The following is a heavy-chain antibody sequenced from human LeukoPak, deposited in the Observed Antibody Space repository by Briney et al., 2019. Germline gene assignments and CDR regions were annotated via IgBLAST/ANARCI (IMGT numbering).Heavy chain of an antibody. CDR3: ARMITAMVTSGHAFDI. V-gene: IGHV4-59*08. D-gene: IGHD5-18*01. J-gene: IGHJ3*02. CDR2: IYYSGST. Sequence: SETLFLTCTVSGGSISSYYWSWIRQPPGKGLEWIGYIYYSGSTNYNPSLKSRVTISVDTSKNQFSLKLSSVTAADTAVCYCARMITAMVTSGHAFDIWGQGTMVTVSS. CDR1: GGSISSYY.